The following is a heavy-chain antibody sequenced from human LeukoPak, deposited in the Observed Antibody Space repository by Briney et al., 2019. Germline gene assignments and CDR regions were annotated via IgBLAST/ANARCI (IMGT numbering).Heavy chain of an antibody. V-gene: IGHV1-8*01. CDR3: ATWGANYYGMDV. CDR1: GYTFTSYD. D-gene: IGHD7-27*01. J-gene: IGHJ6*02. CDR2: LNSNSGNT. Sequence: ASVKVSCKASGYTFTSYDINWVRQATGQGLEWMGWLNSNSGNTGYAQKFQGRVTMTRNTSISTAYMELSSLRSEDTAVYYCATWGANYYGMDVWGQGTTVTVSS.